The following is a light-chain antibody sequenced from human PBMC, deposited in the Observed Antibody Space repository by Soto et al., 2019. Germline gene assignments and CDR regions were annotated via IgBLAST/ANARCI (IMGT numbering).Light chain of an antibody. Sequence: DIHMTQSPSTLSVSVLDIVTISFRASQTISSMLAWYQQKPGKAPKLLIYKASTLESGVPARFSGSGSGTEFTLTISSLQTDDSATYYCQQYDSYCTFGRGTKVDIK. V-gene: IGKV1-5*03. CDR3: QQYDSYCT. J-gene: IGKJ4*01. CDR2: KAS. CDR1: QTISSM.